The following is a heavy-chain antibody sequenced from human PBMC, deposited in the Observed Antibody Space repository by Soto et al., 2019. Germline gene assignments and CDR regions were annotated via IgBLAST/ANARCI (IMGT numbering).Heavy chain of an antibody. CDR1: GGSINSSIYF. J-gene: IGHJ5*02. Sequence: SETLSLTCIVSGGSINSSIYFWVWFRQPPGKVLDWIGSIYYSGITYYNPSLRSRVTISVDTSKNQFSLKLSSVTAADTAVFYCARHYSSGSRNWFDPWGQGTLVTVS. CDR2: IYYSGIT. CDR3: ARHYSSGSRNWFDP. D-gene: IGHD6-19*01. V-gene: IGHV4-39*01.